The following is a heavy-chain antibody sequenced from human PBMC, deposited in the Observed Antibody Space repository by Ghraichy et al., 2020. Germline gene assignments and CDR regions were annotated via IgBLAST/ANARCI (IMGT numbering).Heavy chain of an antibody. D-gene: IGHD1-7*01. V-gene: IGHV4-39*07. J-gene: IGHJ6*03. Sequence: SETLSLTCTVSGGSISSSSYYWGWIRQPPGKGLEWIGSIYYSGSTYYNPSLKSRVTISVDTSKNQFSLKLSSVTAADTAVYYCARNVGELRYSYMDVWGKGTTVTVSS. CDR1: GGSISSSSYY. CDR3: ARNVGELRYSYMDV. CDR2: IYYSGST.